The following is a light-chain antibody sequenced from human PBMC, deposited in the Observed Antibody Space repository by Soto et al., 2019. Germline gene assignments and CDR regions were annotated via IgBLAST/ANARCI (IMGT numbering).Light chain of an antibody. Sequence: QSALIQPASVSGSPGQSITISCTGTTSDVGGYNHVSWFQQHPGKVPKLMIYDVNNRPSGVSNRFSGSKSGNTVSLTISGLQAEDEADYYCSSYTNTNTLVFGGGTQLTVL. CDR2: DVN. J-gene: IGLJ2*01. CDR3: SSYTNTNTLV. CDR1: TSDVGGYNH. V-gene: IGLV2-14*01.